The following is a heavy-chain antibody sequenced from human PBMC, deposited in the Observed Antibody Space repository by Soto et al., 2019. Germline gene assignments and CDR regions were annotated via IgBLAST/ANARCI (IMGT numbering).Heavy chain of an antibody. D-gene: IGHD4-17*01. J-gene: IGHJ4*02. CDR2: IYYSGST. V-gene: IGHV4-39*01. CDR1: GGSISSSSYY. Sequence: SETLSLTCTVSGGSISSSSYYWGWIRQPPGKGLEWIGSIYYSGSTYYNPSLKSRVTISVDTSKNQFSLKLSSVTAADTAVYYCARLWCGDYVWGQGTLVTVSS. CDR3: ARLWCGDYV.